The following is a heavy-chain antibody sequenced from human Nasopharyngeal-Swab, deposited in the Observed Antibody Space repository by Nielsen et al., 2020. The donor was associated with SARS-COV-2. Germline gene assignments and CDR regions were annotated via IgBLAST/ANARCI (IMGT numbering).Heavy chain of an antibody. Sequence: GESLKISCAASGFTVSSNYMSWVRQAPGKGLEWVSVIYSGGSTYYADSVKGRFTISRDNAKNSLYLQMNSLRAEDTAVYYCARIHDFDYWGQGTLVTVSS. J-gene: IGHJ4*02. V-gene: IGHV3-66*01. CDR2: IYSGGST. CDR1: GFTVSSNY. CDR3: ARIHDFDY.